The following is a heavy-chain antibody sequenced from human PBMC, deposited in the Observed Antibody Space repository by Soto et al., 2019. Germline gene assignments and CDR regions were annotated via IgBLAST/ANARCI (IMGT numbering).Heavy chain of an antibody. Sequence: GSLRLSCAASGFTFRSYAMSWVRQAPGKGLEWVSGISGGGGSTYYADSVKGRFTISRDPSKNTIFLEMNSLRAEDTAVYYCAKGFIVVVTVIRPDDAFDAWGQGTLVTVSS. CDR1: GFTFRSYA. CDR2: ISGGGGST. V-gene: IGHV3-23*01. CDR3: AKGFIVVVTVIRPDDAFDA. D-gene: IGHD2-21*02. J-gene: IGHJ5*01.